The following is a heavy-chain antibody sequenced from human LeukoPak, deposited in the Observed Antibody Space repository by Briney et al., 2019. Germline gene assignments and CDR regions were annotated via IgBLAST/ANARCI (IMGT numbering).Heavy chain of an antibody. D-gene: IGHD6-19*01. CDR1: GFTFDDYA. V-gene: IGHV3-9*01. CDR2: ISWNSGSI. J-gene: IGHJ4*02. CDR3: AKDIAYSSGWYGPYYFDY. Sequence: GRSLRLSCAASGFTFDDYAMHWVRQAPGKGLEWVSGISWNSGSIGYADSVKGRFTISRDNAKNSLYLQMNSLRAEDTALYYCAKDIAYSSGWYGPYYFDYWGQGTLVTVSS.